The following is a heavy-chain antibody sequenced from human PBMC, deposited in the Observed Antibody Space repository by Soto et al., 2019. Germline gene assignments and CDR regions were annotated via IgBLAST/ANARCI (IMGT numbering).Heavy chain of an antibody. Sequence: ASVKVSCKASGYTFTGYYMHWVRQAPGQGLEWMGWINPNSGGTNYAQKFQGWVTMTRDTSISTAYMELSRLRSDDTAVYYCARGADSSYYDSSGYYYVYFQHWGQGTLVTVSS. D-gene: IGHD3-22*01. CDR2: INPNSGGT. CDR1: GYTFTGYY. J-gene: IGHJ1*01. V-gene: IGHV1-2*04. CDR3: ARGADSSYYDSSGYYYVYFQH.